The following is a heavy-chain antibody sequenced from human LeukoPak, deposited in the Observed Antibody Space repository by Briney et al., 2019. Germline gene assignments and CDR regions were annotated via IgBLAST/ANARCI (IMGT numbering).Heavy chain of an antibody. D-gene: IGHD2-15*01. CDR2: INYGGNT. Sequence: SETLSLTCTVSGGSISSSAYHWGWIRQPPGKGLEWIGTINYGGNTYYNLSLKSRIIIFLDPSKNQFSLKLSSVTAADTAVYYCARLWSTSCKGGSCPHQPNYWGQGTRVTVPS. CDR1: GGSISSSAYH. CDR3: ARLWSTSCKGGSCPHQPNY. V-gene: IGHV4-39*01. J-gene: IGHJ4*02.